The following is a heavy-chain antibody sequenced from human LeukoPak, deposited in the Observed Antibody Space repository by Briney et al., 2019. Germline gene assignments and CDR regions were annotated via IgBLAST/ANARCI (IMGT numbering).Heavy chain of an antibody. J-gene: IGHJ4*02. CDR2: IWYDGSNK. CDR3: AREAPANGERYFVS. D-gene: IGHD3-9*01. V-gene: IGHV3-33*01. CDR1: GFTFSSYG. Sequence: TGGSLRLSCAASGFTFSSYGMHWVRQAPGKGLEWVAVIWYDGSNKYYADSVKGRFTISRDNSKNTLFLQMNSLRAEDTALYYCAREAPANGERYFVSWGQGTLVTVSS.